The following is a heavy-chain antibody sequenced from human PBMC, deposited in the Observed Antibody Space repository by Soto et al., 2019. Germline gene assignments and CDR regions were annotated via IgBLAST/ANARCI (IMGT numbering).Heavy chain of an antibody. CDR2: ISGFGGST. D-gene: IGHD2-21*01. J-gene: IGHJ4*02. V-gene: IGHV3-23*01. CDR1: GFTFTSYA. Sequence: PGGSLRLSCAASGFTFTSYAMTLVRQPPGRGLEWVSSISGFGGSTFYADSVKGRFTVSSDTSENTLYLQMNNLRAEDTAVYFCAKGLNSMWFPLDSWGQGTLVTVSS. CDR3: AKGLNSMWFPLDS.